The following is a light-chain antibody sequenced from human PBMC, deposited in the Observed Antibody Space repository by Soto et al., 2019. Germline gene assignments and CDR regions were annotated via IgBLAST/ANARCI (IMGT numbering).Light chain of an antibody. CDR1: QSVSSSY. Sequence: EIVLTQSPGTLSLSPGERATLSCRASQSVSSSYLAWYQQKPGQAPRLLIYGASSRATGIPDRFSGSGSGTDFTLTISRLEPEDFSVYSCQQYGSSPTPFGQGTRLDIK. J-gene: IGKJ5*01. CDR3: QQYGSSPTP. V-gene: IGKV3-20*01. CDR2: GAS.